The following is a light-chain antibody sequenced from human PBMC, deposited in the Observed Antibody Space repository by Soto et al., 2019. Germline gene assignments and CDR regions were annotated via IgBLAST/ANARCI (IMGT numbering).Light chain of an antibody. CDR3: QQFAISTT. Sequence: QMTQSPSTLSASVGDRVTITCRASHNIERWMAWYQQKPGKAPSLLIFDASTLHSGVPSRFSGSGSGTDFTLTISSLQPDDFATYYCQQFAISTTFGQGTKVEVK. V-gene: IGKV1-5*01. CDR1: HNIERW. J-gene: IGKJ1*01. CDR2: DAS.